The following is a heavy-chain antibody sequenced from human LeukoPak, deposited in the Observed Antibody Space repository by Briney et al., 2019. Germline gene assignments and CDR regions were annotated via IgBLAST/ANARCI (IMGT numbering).Heavy chain of an antibody. CDR3: AREWVSRFDP. Sequence: GGSLRLSCAASGFTFSDYYMSWLRQAPGKGMEWVSYIISSGSTIYYADSVKGRFTISRDNAKNSLYLQMNSLRAEDTAVYYCAREWVSRFDPWGQGTLVTVSS. V-gene: IGHV3-11*04. J-gene: IGHJ5*02. D-gene: IGHD3-3*02. CDR1: GFTFSDYY. CDR2: IISSGSTI.